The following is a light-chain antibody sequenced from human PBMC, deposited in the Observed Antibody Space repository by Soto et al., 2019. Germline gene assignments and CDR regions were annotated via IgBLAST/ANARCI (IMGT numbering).Light chain of an antibody. V-gene: IGKV1-39*01. CDR1: QSISSY. J-gene: IGKJ4*01. CDR3: QQSYSTPFP. CDR2: AAS. Sequence: DIQMTQSPSSLSASVGDRVTITCRASQSISSYLNWYQQKPGKAPKLLIYAASSLQSGVPSRFSGSGSGTDFTLTISSLQPEDVATYYCQQSYSTPFPFGGGTKVEIK.